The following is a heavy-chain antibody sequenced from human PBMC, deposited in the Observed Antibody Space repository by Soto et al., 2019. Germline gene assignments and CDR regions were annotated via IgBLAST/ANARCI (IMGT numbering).Heavy chain of an antibody. CDR1: GFTFYDYT. J-gene: IGHJ6*02. Sequence: GGSLRLSCAASGFTFYDYTMHWVRQAPGKGLEWVSLISWDGGSTYYADSVKGRFTISRDNSKNSLYLQMNSLRTEDTALYYCAKDINYDILTDPPTLGGMDVWGQGTTVTVSS. CDR2: ISWDGGST. D-gene: IGHD3-9*01. CDR3: AKDINYDILTDPPTLGGMDV. V-gene: IGHV3-43*01.